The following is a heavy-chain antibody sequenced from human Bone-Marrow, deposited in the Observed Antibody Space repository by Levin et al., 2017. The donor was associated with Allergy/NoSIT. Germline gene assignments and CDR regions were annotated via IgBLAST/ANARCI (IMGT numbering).Heavy chain of an antibody. Sequence: PGGSLRLSCAVSGYSISSGYYWGWIRQPPGKGLEWIGSIYHSGSTYYNPSLKSRVTISVDTSKNQFSLKLSSVTAADTAVYYCARVGFMITFGGVIVREEFDYWGQGTLVTVSS. D-gene: IGHD3-16*02. V-gene: IGHV4-38-2*01. CDR1: GYSISSGYY. CDR2: IYHSGST. J-gene: IGHJ4*02. CDR3: ARVGFMITFGGVIVREEFDY.